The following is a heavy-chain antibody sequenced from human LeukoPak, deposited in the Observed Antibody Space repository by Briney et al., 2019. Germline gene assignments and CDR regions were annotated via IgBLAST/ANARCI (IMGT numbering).Heavy chain of an antibody. Sequence: SETLSLTCSVSGGSISPYYWSWIRQSPGKGLGWIGYISYSGSTSYNPSLRSRVTISVDTSKNQLSLKLSSVAAADTAVYYCARRGMAARGTIGDFDIWGQGTMVTVSS. V-gene: IGHV4-59*08. J-gene: IGHJ3*02. CDR3: ARRGMAARGTIGDFDI. CDR1: GGSISPYY. D-gene: IGHD2-2*01. CDR2: ISYSGST.